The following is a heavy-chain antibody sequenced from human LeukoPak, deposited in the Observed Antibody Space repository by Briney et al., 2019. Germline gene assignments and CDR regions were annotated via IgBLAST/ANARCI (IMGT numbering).Heavy chain of an antibody. V-gene: IGHV3-11*06. CDR3: ARGGIQLWFNY. D-gene: IGHD5-18*01. J-gene: IGHJ4*02. CDR1: GFTFSEYH. CDR2: ISSTNSYI. Sequence: GGSLRLSCAASGFTFSEYHMTWIRHAPGKGLEWLSYISSTNSYINYADSVEGRFTISRDNAKNSLYLQMNSLRAEDTAVYYCARGGIQLWFNYWGQGTLVTVSS.